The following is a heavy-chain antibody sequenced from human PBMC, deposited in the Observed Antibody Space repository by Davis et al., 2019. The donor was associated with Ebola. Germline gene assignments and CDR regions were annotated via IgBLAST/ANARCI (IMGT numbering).Heavy chain of an antibody. CDR1: GYTFTGYY. CDR2: INPNSGGT. CDR3: ARERGRFGELSNNWFDP. V-gene: IGHV1-2*02. Sequence: ASVKVSCKASGYTFTGYYMHWVRQAPGQGLEWMGWINPNSGGTNYAQKFQGRVTMTRDTSISTAYMELSRLRSDDTAVYYCARERGRFGELSNNWFDPWGQGTLVTVSS. J-gene: IGHJ5*02. D-gene: IGHD3-10*01.